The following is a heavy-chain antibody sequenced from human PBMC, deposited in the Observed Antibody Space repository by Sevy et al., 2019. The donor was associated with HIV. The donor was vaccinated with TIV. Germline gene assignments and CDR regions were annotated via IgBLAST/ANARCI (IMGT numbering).Heavy chain of an antibody. J-gene: IGHJ3*01. CDR1: GFTFNNYG. CDR3: AKDPNDYGDPWAFEV. Sequence: GGSLRLSCGVSGFTFNNYGMHWVRQAPGKGLEWVAVIAYDGSNKYYADSVKGRFTISRDNSQNTLYLQMNSLRGEDTAVYYCAKDPNDYGDPWAFEVWGQGTMVTVSS. V-gene: IGHV3-30*18. CDR2: IAYDGSNK. D-gene: IGHD4-17*01.